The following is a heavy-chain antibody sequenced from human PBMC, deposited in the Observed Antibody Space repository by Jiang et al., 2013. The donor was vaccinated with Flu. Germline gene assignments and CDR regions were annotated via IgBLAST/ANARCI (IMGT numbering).Heavy chain of an antibody. V-gene: IGHV3-23*01. CDR1: GFTFSNYA. D-gene: IGHD3-22*01. Sequence: PGGSLRLSCAASGFTFSNYAMGWVRQAPGKGLEWVSTITGRDGNTFYADSVRGRFTISRDNSKSILNLQMNSLRAEDTAIYYCAKDFTNFYDSSGYHYFDLWGQGTLVSVSS. J-gene: IGHJ4*02. CDR2: ITGRDGNT. CDR3: AKDFTNFYDSSGYHYFDL.